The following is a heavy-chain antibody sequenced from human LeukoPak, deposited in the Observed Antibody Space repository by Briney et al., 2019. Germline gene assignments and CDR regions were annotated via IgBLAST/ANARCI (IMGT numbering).Heavy chain of an antibody. D-gene: IGHD4-17*01. CDR2: INHSGST. V-gene: IGHV4-34*01. Sequence: SETLSLTCAVYGGSLSGYYWSWIRQPPGKGLEWIGEINHSGSTNYNPSLKSRVTISVDTSKNQFSLKLSSVTDADTAVYYCARALDGDRTFDYWGQGTLVTVSS. CDR1: GGSLSGYY. J-gene: IGHJ4*02. CDR3: ARALDGDRTFDY.